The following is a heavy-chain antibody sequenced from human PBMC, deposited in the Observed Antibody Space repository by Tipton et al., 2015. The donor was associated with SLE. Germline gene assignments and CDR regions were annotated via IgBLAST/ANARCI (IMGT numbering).Heavy chain of an antibody. CDR2: INPSGGST. Sequence: QLVQSGAEVKKPGASVTVSCKASGYTFTSYYIHWVRQAPGQGLEWMGIINPSGGSTNYAQKFQGRVTMTRDTSSSTVYMELTSLRSEDTAVYYCARTPVAGRFDYWGQGTLVTVSS. CDR3: ARTPVAGRFDY. J-gene: IGHJ4*02. CDR1: GYTFTSYY. V-gene: IGHV1-46*01. D-gene: IGHD6-19*01.